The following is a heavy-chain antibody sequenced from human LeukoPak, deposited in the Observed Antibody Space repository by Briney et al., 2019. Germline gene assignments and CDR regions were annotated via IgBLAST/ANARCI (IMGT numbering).Heavy chain of an antibody. D-gene: IGHD4-23*01. V-gene: IGHV3-21*04. CDR2: ISSSSSNI. CDR1: GFDFSTYS. Sequence: GSLRLSCAASGFDFSTYSIDWVRQAPGKGLEWVSYISSSSSNIYHADSVKGRFTISRDNAKNSLHLQMNSLRAEDTALYYCAKSRSRGYYGGNSLGAFDIWGQGTMVTVSS. J-gene: IGHJ3*02. CDR3: AKSRSRGYYGGNSLGAFDI.